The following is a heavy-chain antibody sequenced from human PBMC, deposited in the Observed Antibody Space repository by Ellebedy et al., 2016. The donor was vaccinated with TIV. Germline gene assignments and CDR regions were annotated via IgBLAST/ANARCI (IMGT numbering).Heavy chain of an antibody. CDR1: GYSFNSYA. J-gene: IGHJ4*02. CDR3: ARGAGSGWLDY. CDR2: SNAVNGDT. Sequence: AASVKVSCKTSGYSFNSYAIHWIRQAPGQRLQCMGWSNAVNGDTKYSQEFQGRVTITRDTSANTAYMELSGLRSDDLAVYYCARGAGSGWLDYWGQGTLVTVSS. V-gene: IGHV1-3*02. D-gene: IGHD6-19*01.